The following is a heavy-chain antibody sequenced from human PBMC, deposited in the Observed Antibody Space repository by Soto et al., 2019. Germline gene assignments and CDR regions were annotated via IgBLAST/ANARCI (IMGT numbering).Heavy chain of an antibody. CDR2: ISWNSGSI. Sequence: EVQLVESGGDLVQPGRSLRLSCAASGFPFDDYAMHWVRQGPGKGLEWVSGISWNSGSIGYADSVKGRFTISRDNAKNSLYLQMNSLRAEDTALYYCAKDKGSGRYYYYYGMDVWGRGTTVTVSS. CDR1: GFPFDDYA. V-gene: IGHV3-9*01. J-gene: IGHJ6*02. D-gene: IGHD6-19*01. CDR3: AKDKGSGRYYYYYGMDV.